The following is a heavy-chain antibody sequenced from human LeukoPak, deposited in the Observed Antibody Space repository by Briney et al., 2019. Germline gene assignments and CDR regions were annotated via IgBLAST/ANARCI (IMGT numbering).Heavy chain of an antibody. V-gene: IGHV4-4*02. CDR3: ARGAEGAYCSGGSCYRYHYYYYGMDV. J-gene: IGHJ6*04. CDR2: IYHSGST. D-gene: IGHD2-15*01. Sequence: SATLSLTRAVSGGSISSSNWWRWVRQPPGKGLEWIGEIYHSGSTNYNPSLKSPVTISVDKSKNQFSLKLSSVTAADTAVYYCARGAEGAYCSGGSCYRYHYYYYGMDVWGKGTTVTVSS. CDR1: GGSISSSNW.